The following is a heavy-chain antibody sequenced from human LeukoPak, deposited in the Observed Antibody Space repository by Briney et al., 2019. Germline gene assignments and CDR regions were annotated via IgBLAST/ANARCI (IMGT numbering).Heavy chain of an antibody. D-gene: IGHD6-6*01. CDR3: AKHXXSSPPDY. Sequence: SETLSLTCTVSDDSISSNSYYWDWIRQPPGKGLEWIACIHYSGTTYYNPSLRSRVTISVDTSKNQFSLRLASVTAADTAVYYGAKHXXSSPPDYWGQGTLVTVSS. V-gene: IGHV4-39*01. CDR1: DDSISSNSYY. J-gene: IGHJ4*02. CDR2: IHYSGTT.